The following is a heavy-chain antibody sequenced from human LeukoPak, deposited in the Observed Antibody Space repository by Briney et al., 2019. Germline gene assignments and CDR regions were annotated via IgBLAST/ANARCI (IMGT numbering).Heavy chain of an antibody. CDR3: AREFLNYYDSSGPSLGYFDY. J-gene: IGHJ4*02. V-gene: IGHV3-7*01. D-gene: IGHD3-22*01. CDR1: GFTFSSYW. Sequence: GGSLRLSCAASGFTFSSYWMSWVRQAPGKGLEWVANIKQDGSEKYYVDSVKGRFTISRDNAKNSLYLQMNSLRAEDTAVYYCAREFLNYYDSSGPSLGYFDYWGQGTLVTVSS. CDR2: IKQDGSEK.